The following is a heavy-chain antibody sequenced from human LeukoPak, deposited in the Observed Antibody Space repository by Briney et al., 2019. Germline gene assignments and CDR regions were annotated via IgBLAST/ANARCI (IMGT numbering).Heavy chain of an antibody. CDR3: AKGRYYYDSSGYYYGS. CDR2: ISYDGSNK. J-gene: IGHJ5*02. D-gene: IGHD3-22*01. Sequence: GGSLRLSCAASGFTFSSYGMHWVRRAPGKGLEWVAVISYDGSNKYYADSVKGRFTISRDNSKNTLYLQMNSLRAEDTAVYYCAKGRYYYDSSGYYYGSWGQGTLVTVSS. CDR1: GFTFSSYG. V-gene: IGHV3-30*18.